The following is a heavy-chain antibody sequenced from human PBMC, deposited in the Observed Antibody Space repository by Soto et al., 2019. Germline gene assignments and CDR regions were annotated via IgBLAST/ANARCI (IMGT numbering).Heavy chain of an antibody. CDR1: GVTVSNNY. Sequence: GRSLRFSCAASGVTVSNNYVSWVRQAPGKGLEWVSVIYSGGNTKYADSVKGRFSTSRDSSQNTLYLHMYSLRAEDTAVYYFAKDLLSSVVVVAATPGYWGQGTLVTVSS. D-gene: IGHD2-15*01. J-gene: IGHJ4*02. V-gene: IGHV3-66*01. CDR3: AKDLLSSVVVVAATPGY. CDR2: IYSGGNT.